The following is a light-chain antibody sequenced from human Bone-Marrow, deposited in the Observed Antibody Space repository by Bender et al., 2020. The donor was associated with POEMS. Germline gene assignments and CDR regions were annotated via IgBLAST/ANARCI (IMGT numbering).Light chain of an antibody. CDR3: CSYAGSSTTV. V-gene: IGLV2-23*02. J-gene: IGLJ3*02. CDR1: SSDVGNYNL. Sequence: QSALTQPASVSGSPGQSITISCTGTSSDVGNYNLVSWYQQHPGKAPKLMICEVSRRPSGVSDRFSASKSGNTASLTISGLQAEDEADYYCCSYAGSSTTVFGGGTKLTVL. CDR2: EVS.